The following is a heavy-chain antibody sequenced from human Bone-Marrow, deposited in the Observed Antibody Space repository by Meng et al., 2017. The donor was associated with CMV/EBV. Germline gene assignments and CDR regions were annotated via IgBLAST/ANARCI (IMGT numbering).Heavy chain of an antibody. CDR2: INHSGST. D-gene: IGHD1-14*01. Sequence: GSLRLSCAVYGGSFSGYYWSWIRQPPGKGLEWIGEINHSGSTNYNPSLKSRVTISVDTSKNQFSLKLSSVTAADTAVYYCARGGESYGPEYYYYGMDVWGQGTTVTVSS. J-gene: IGHJ6*02. CDR1: GGSFSGYY. CDR3: ARGGESYGPEYYYYGMDV. V-gene: IGHV4-34*01.